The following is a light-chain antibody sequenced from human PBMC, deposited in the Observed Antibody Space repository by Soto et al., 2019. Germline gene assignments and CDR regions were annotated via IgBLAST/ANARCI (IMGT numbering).Light chain of an antibody. V-gene: IGLV1-44*01. J-gene: IGLJ1*01. CDR1: NSNIGTNH. CDR2: GNN. CDR3: GSWDSSLSAYV. Sequence: QSVLTQPPSASGTPGQRVAISCSGGNSNIGTNHVNWYQQLPGTAPKLLIYGNNQRPSGVPDRFSGSRSGTSATLGITGFQTGDEADYYCGSWDSSLSAYVFGTGTKVTVL.